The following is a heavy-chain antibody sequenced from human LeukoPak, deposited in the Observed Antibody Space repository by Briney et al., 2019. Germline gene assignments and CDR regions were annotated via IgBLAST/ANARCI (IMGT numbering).Heavy chain of an antibody. D-gene: IGHD2-15*01. CDR1: GYTFTSYG. Sequence: ASVKVSCKASGYTFTSYGISWVRQAPGQGLEWMGWISAYNGNTNYAQKLQGRVTMTTDTSTSTAYMELRSLRSDDTAVYYCARAGGYCGRISCPYYFDYWGQGSLVTVSS. J-gene: IGHJ4*02. V-gene: IGHV1-18*01. CDR2: ISAYNGNT. CDR3: ARAGGYCGRISCPYYFDY.